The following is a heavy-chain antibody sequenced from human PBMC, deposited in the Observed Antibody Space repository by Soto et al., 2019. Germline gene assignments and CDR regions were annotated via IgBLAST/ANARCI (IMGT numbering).Heavy chain of an antibody. CDR3: ARYLGYSGPPYYYYMDV. D-gene: IGHD5-12*01. J-gene: IGHJ6*03. CDR1: GFTFSRDA. CDR2: ISGSGGST. V-gene: IGHV3-23*01. Sequence: GGSLRLSCAASGFTFSRDAMSWVRQAPGKGLEWVSAISGSGGSTYYADSVKGRFTISRDNSKNTLYLQMNSLRAEDTAVYYCARYLGYSGPPYYYYMDVWGKGTTVTVSS.